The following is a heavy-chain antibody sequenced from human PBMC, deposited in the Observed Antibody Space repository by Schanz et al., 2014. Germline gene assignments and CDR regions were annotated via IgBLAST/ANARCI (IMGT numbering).Heavy chain of an antibody. J-gene: IGHJ5*02. CDR3: TRLRRADPNGFDV. D-gene: IGHD6-19*01. V-gene: IGHV1-69*02. CDR2: IMPLRGIG. Sequence: QVQLVQSGPEVKKPGSSVKVSCQAFGDTFGKYNIMWVRQVPGQGLEWLGRIMPLRGIGNNAWKFQDRLTITADKSVNITYMELSSLGTEDTAVYYCTRLRRADPNGFDVWGQGSLVTVSS. CDR1: GDTFGKYN.